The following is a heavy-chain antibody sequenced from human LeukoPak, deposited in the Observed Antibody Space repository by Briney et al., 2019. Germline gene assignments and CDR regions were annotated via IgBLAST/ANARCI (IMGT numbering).Heavy chain of an antibody. J-gene: IGHJ4*02. CDR2: IIPILGIA. Sequence: ASVKVSCKASGGTFSSYAIIWVRQAPGQGLEWMGRIIPILGIANYAQKFQGRVTITADKSTSTAYMELSSLRSEDTAVYYCASHPSSGRGFDYWGQGTLVTVSS. V-gene: IGHV1-69*04. CDR1: GGTFSSYA. D-gene: IGHD6-19*01. CDR3: ASHPSSGRGFDY.